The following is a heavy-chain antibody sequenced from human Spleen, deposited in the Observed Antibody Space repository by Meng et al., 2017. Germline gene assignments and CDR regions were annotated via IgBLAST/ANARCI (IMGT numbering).Heavy chain of an antibody. CDR3: ARESRYSSRGYEPFDY. D-gene: IGHD6-13*01. CDR2: ISAYNGNT. V-gene: IGHV1-18*01. Sequence: ASVKVSCKASGYTFTSYGISWVRQAPGQGLEWMGWISAYNGNTNYAQKLQGRVTMTTDTSTSTAYMELRSLRSDDTAVYYCARESRYSSRGYEPFDYWGQGTLVTVSS. CDR1: GYTFTSYG. J-gene: IGHJ4*02.